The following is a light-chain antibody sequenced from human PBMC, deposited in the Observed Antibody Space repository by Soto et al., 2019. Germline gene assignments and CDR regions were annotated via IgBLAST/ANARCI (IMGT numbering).Light chain of an antibody. CDR2: ARS. J-gene: IGKJ5*01. V-gene: IGKV1-39*01. Sequence: EIEMTQTPPSLSTSVGDIVTISCVSSQRPDNYLNWYQQKPGEAPTLLIYARSTLQSGVPSRFSGGGSGTEFTLTISRLEPEDFAVYFCQQFGNSPPGTFGHVRRLEV. CDR1: QRPDNY. CDR3: QQFGNSPPGT.